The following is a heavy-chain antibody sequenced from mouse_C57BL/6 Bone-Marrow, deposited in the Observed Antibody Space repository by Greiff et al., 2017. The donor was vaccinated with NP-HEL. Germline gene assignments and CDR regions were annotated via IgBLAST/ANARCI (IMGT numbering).Heavy chain of an antibody. V-gene: IGHV1-15*01. Sequence: QVQLQQSGAELVRPGASVTLSCKASGYTFTDYEMHWVKQTPVHGLEWIGAIDPETGGTAYNQKFKGKAILTADKSSSTAYMELRSLTSEDSSVYYCTGWGDGDYFDYWDQGTTLTVSA. CDR2: IDPETGGT. J-gene: IGHJ2*01. D-gene: IGHD3-3*01. CDR3: TGWGDGDYFDY. CDR1: GYTFTDYE.